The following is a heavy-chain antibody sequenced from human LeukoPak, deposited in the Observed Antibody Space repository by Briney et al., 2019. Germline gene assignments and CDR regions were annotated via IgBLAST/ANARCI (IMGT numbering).Heavy chain of an antibody. CDR2: INHSGST. V-gene: IGHV4-34*01. Sequence: SETLSLTCAVYGGSFSGYYWSWIRQPPGKGLGWIGEINHSGSTNYNPSLKSRVTISVDTSKNQFSLKLSSVTAADTAVYYCCSYGLDAFDIWGQGTMVTVSS. J-gene: IGHJ3*02. D-gene: IGHD2-15*01. CDR3: CSYGLDAFDI. CDR1: GGSFSGYY.